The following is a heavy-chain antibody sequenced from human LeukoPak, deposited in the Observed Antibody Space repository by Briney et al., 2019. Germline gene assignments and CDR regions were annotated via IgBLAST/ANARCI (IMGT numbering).Heavy chain of an antibody. Sequence: GESLKISCRGSGYSFFAYWIAWVRQMPGKGLEYMGIIYPDDSRARYSPSFQGQVTISVDMSISTAYLQWSSLKASDTAIYFCARFSGPTFAHNRFDPWGQGTLVTVPS. CDR2: IYPDDSRA. J-gene: IGHJ5*02. D-gene: IGHD2/OR15-2a*01. V-gene: IGHV5-51*01. CDR3: ARFSGPTFAHNRFDP. CDR1: GYSFFAYW.